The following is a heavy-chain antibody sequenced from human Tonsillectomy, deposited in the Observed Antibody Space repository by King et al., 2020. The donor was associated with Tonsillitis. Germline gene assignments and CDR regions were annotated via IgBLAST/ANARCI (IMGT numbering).Heavy chain of an antibody. CDR1: GYTFTSYG. Sequence: QLVQSGAEVKKPGASVKVSCKASGYTFTSYGISWVRQAPGQGLDGMGWISAYNGNKNYAQKHQGRVTMMRDTSTSTAYMGLRSLRSDDTAVYYCARDSGGSYSFYLDFWGQGTLVTVSS. CDR3: ARDSGGSYSFYLDF. CDR2: ISAYNGNK. J-gene: IGHJ4*02. V-gene: IGHV1-18*01. D-gene: IGHD1-26*01.